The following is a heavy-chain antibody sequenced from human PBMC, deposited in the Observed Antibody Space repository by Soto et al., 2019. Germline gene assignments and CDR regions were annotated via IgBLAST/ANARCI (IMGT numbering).Heavy chain of an antibody. Sequence: HPGGSLRLSCAASGFTFSSCWMDWVRQAPGKGLEWVSNINQDGTEKQYVDSVKVRFTISRDNAKKSLYLHMSSLTAEGSALYYFPRSLDXWGQGALVTVSX. CDR2: INQDGTEK. V-gene: IGHV3-7*01. CDR3: PRSLDX. J-gene: IGHJ4*02. CDR1: GFTFSSCW.